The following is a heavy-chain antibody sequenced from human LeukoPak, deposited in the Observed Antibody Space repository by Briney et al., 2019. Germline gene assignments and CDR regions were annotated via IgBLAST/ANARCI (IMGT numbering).Heavy chain of an antibody. CDR2: IKQDGSEK. CDR1: GFTFSTYW. CDR3: ARDLGGLELPDY. D-gene: IGHD1-7*01. V-gene: IGHV3-7*01. Sequence: GGSLRLSCAASGFTFSTYWMNWVRQAPGKGLEWVANIKQDGSEKYYVDSVKGRFTISRDNAKNSLYLQMNSLRAEDTAVYYCARDLGGLELPDYWGQGTLVTVSS. J-gene: IGHJ4*02.